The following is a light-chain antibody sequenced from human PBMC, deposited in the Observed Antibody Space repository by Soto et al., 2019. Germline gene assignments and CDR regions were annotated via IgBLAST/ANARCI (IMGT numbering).Light chain of an antibody. V-gene: IGLV2-14*03. CDR1: SSDIGAYNY. CDR2: DVS. Sequence: QSALTQPASVSGSPGQSITISCTGTSSDIGAYNYVSWYQQHPGKAPKLMIYDVSSRPSGVSNRFSGSKSDNTASLAISGLQAEDEADYYCSSYTSSSIVGFGGGTKVTVL. J-gene: IGLJ2*01. CDR3: SSYTSSSIVG.